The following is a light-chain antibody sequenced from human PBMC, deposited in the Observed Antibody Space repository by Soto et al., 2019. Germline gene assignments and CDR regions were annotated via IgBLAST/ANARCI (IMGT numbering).Light chain of an antibody. CDR2: QVT. J-gene: IGLJ1*01. Sequence: QSVLTQPASVSGSPGQSITTSCTGTSSDLAIYNYVSWYQQQPGKAPKLMIYQVTNRPSGVSNRFSGSRSGNTASLTISGLQAEDEADYYCSSYTASSNYVFGTGTKVTVL. CDR1: SSDLAIYNY. CDR3: SSYTASSNYV. V-gene: IGLV2-14*01.